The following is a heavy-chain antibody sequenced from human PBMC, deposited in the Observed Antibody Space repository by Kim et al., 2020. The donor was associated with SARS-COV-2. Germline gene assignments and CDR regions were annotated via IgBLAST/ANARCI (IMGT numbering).Heavy chain of an antibody. Sequence: GGSLRLSCAASGFTFSSYEMNWVRQAPGKGLEWVSYISSSGSTIYYADSVKGRFTISRDNAKNSLYLQMNSLRAEDTAVYYCARVGGYHYYYGMDVWGQGTTVTVSS. CDR1: GFTFSSYE. J-gene: IGHJ6*02. CDR3: ARVGGYHYYYGMDV. D-gene: IGHD3-16*02. CDR2: ISSSGSTI. V-gene: IGHV3-48*03.